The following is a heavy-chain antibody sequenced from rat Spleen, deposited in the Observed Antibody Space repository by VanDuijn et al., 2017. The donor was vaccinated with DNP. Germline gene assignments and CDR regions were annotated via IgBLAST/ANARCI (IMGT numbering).Heavy chain of an antibody. CDR3: TRDGYYGPGDY. CDR2: IQSDGDT. J-gene: IGHJ2*01. D-gene: IGHD1-6*01. CDR1: GFSLTSYH. Sequence: QVQLKESGPGLVQPTQTLSLTCTVSGFSLTSYHVSWVQQPPGKGLEWMGRIQSDGDTYYNSALKFRLSISRDTSKSQVFLKMNSLKTEDTAIYYCTRDGYYGPGDYWGQGVMVTVSS. V-gene: IGHV2S1*01.